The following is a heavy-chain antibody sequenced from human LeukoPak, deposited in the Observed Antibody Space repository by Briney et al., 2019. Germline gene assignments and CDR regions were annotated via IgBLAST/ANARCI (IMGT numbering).Heavy chain of an antibody. CDR1: GFTFSSYA. J-gene: IGHJ4*02. Sequence: GGSLGLSCAASGFTFSSYAMSWVRQAPGKGLEWVSAISGSGGSTYYADSVKGRFTISRDNSKNTLYLQMNSLRAEDTALYYCAKGVAVAGTSFDYWGLGTLVTVSS. CDR3: AKGVAVAGTSFDY. D-gene: IGHD6-19*01. CDR2: ISGSGGST. V-gene: IGHV3-23*01.